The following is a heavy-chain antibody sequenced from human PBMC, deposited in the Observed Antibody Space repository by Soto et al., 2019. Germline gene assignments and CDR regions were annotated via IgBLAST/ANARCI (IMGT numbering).Heavy chain of an antibody. CDR2: ISYDGSNK. CDR1: GFTFSSYG. D-gene: IGHD1-26*01. J-gene: IGHJ4*02. Sequence: GGSLRLSCAASGFTFSSYGMHWVRQAPGKGLEWVAVISYDGSNKYYADSVKGRFTISRDNSKNTLYLQMNSLRAEDTAVYYCAKVPPGATPGYWGQGTLVTVPQ. CDR3: AKVPPGATPGY. V-gene: IGHV3-30*18.